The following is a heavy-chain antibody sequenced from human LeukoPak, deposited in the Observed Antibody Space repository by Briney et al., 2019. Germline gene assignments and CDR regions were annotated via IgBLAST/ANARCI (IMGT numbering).Heavy chain of an antibody. J-gene: IGHJ4*02. Sequence: ASVKVSCKASGYTFTGYYMHWVRQAPGQGLEWMGWINPNSGGTNYAQKFQGRVTMTRDTSISTAYMELSRLRSDDTAVYYCARARYSGGWYPPNYWGQGTLVTVSS. CDR3: ARARYSGGWYPPNY. D-gene: IGHD6-19*01. CDR2: INPNSGGT. CDR1: GYTFTGYY. V-gene: IGHV1-2*02.